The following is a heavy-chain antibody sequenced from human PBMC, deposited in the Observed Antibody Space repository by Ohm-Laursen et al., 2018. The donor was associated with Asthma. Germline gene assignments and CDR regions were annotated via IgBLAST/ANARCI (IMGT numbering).Heavy chain of an antibody. CDR2: IYPGDSDT. CDR1: GYSFTSYW. V-gene: IGHV5-51*01. Sequence: ESLRISCKGSGYSFTSYWIGWVRQMPGKGLEWMGIIYPGDSDTRYSPSFQGQVTISADKSISTAYLQWSSLKASDTAMYYCARQQQLVRGAVDYWGQGTLVTVSS. CDR3: ARQQQLVRGAVDY. J-gene: IGHJ4*02. D-gene: IGHD6-13*01.